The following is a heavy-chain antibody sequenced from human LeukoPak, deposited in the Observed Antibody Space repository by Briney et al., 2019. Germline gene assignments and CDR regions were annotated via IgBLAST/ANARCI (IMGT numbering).Heavy chain of an antibody. CDR2: INHSGST. D-gene: IGHD6-13*01. CDR3: ARLAAAGWFDP. V-gene: IGHV4-34*01. Sequence: SETLSLTCAVYGGSFSGYYWSWIRQPPGKGLEWIGEINHSGSTNYNPSLKSRVTMSVDTSKNQFSLKLSSVTAADTAVYYCARLAAAGWFDPWGQGTLVTVSS. CDR1: GGSFSGYY. J-gene: IGHJ5*02.